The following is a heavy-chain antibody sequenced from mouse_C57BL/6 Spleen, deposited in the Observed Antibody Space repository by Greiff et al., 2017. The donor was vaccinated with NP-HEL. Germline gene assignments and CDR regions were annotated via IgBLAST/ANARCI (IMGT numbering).Heavy chain of an antibody. V-gene: IGHV1-74*01. CDR2: IHPSDSDT. J-gene: IGHJ4*01. Sequence: VQLQQPGAELVKPGASVKVSCKASGYTFTSYWMHWVKQRPGQGLEWIGRIHPSDSDTNYIQKFKGKATLTVDKSSSTAYMQLSSLTSEDSAVYYCAISATIHGSLLYYAMDYWGQGTSVTVSS. CDR1: GYTFTSYW. D-gene: IGHD6-1*01. CDR3: AISATIHGSLLYYAMDY.